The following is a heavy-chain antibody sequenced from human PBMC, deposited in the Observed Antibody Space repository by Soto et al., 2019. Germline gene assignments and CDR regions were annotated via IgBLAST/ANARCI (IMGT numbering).Heavy chain of an antibody. D-gene: IGHD3-16*01. V-gene: IGHV1-69*05. J-gene: IGHJ6*02. CDR3: ARDGGPAVIPYYYGMDV. Sequence: ASVKVSCKASGGTFSSYAISWVRQAPGQGLEWMGGIIPIFGTANYAQKFQGRVTMTRDTSISTAYMELSRLRSDDTAVYYCARDGGPAVIPYYYGMDVWGQGTTVTVS. CDR1: GGTFSSYA. CDR2: IIPIFGTA.